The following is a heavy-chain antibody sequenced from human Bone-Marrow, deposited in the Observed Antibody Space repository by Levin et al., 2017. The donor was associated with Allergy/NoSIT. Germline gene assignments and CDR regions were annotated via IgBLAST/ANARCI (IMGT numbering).Heavy chain of an antibody. CDR3: ARAFTTVTTGYAFDS. D-gene: IGHD4-17*01. J-gene: IGHJ3*02. V-gene: IGHV3-21*01. CDR2: ISSSSSYI. CDR1: GFTFSSYS. Sequence: GESLKISCAASGFTFSSYSMNWVRQAPGKGLEWVSSISSSSSYIYYADSVKGRFTISRDNAKNSLYLQMNSLRAEDTAVYYCARAFTTVTTGYAFDSWGQGTMVTVAS.